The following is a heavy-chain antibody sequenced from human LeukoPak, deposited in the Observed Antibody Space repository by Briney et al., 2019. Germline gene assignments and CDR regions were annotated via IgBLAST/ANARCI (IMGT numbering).Heavy chain of an antibody. CDR2: ISSSSSYI. CDR1: GLTFSSYS. D-gene: IGHD3-3*01. CDR3: ARGGNYDFWSGYMNYFDY. J-gene: IGHJ4*02. Sequence: GGSLRLSCAASGLTFSSYSMNWVRQAPGKGLEWVSSISSSSSYIYYADSVKGRFTISRDNAKNSLYLQMNSLRAEDTAVYYCARGGNYDFWSGYMNYFDYWGQGTLVTVSS. V-gene: IGHV3-21*01.